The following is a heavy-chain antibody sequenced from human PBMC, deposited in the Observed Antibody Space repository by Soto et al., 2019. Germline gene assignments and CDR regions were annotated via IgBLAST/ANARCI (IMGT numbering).Heavy chain of an antibody. CDR3: ARHAQLELDGY. D-gene: IGHD6-13*01. Sequence: QLQLQESGPGLVKPSETLSLTCTVSGDSISRSSFFWGWIRQPPGKGLEWIGSIYYSGSAYYNTYYNPSLTCXXPXSXXTSKNQFSLKLTPVTAADTAVYYCARHAQLELDGYWGQGTLVTVSS. CDR2: IYYSGSAYYNT. CDR1: GDSISRSSFF. J-gene: IGHJ4*02. V-gene: IGHV4-39*01.